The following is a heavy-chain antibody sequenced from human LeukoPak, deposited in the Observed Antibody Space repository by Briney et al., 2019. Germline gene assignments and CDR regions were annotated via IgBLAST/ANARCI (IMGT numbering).Heavy chain of an antibody. CDR2: ISYDGSNE. V-gene: IGHV3-30*04. J-gene: IGHJ4*02. D-gene: IGHD4-23*01. CDR1: GFTFTSYA. Sequence: GGSLRLSCTASGFTFTSYAMHCVRQAPGKGLEWVALISYDGSNEYYTDSVKGRFTVSRDNSKNTLYVQTNSLRADDTAVYYCARGEGGNTWLGLDYWGQGTLVTVSS. CDR3: ARGEGGNTWLGLDY.